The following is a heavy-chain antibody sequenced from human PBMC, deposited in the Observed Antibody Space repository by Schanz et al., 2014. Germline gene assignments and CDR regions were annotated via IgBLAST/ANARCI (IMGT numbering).Heavy chain of an antibody. CDR1: GFTFSRYG. Sequence: QVHLVESGGGVVQPGRSLRLSCAASGFTFSRYGMHWVRQAPGKGLEWVAVISYDGSSKYSADSVKGRFTISRDNSKNMVFLQMTSLRAEDTAVYYCAKEKGDRSGYDLVSWGQGTLLIVSP. CDR2: ISYDGSSK. V-gene: IGHV3-30*18. D-gene: IGHD3-22*01. J-gene: IGHJ5*02. CDR3: AKEKGDRSGYDLVS.